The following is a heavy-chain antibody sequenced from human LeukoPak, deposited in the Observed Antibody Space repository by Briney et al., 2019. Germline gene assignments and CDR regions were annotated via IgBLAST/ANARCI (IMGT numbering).Heavy chain of an antibody. Sequence: SQTLSLTCTVSGGSISSGDYYLSWIRQPPGKGLEWIGYIYYSGSTNYNPSLKSRVTISVDTSKNQFSLKLSSVTAADTAVYYCARLQGYYYYGMDVWGQGTTVTVSS. CDR1: GGSISSGDYY. V-gene: IGHV4-30-4*01. CDR3: ARLQGYYYYGMDV. CDR2: IYYSGST. J-gene: IGHJ6*02.